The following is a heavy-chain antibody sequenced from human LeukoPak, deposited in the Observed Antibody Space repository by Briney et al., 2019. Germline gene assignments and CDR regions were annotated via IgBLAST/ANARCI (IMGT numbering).Heavy chain of an antibody. CDR2: ISHSGGNI. Sequence: PGGSLRLSCVASGFTLSSYGMSWVRQAPGMGLEWVSSISHSGGNIYYAESVKGRFTISRDNSKSTLYLQMNSLRAEDTAVYYCAKRISEVQTLGTFDYWGREPWSPSP. D-gene: IGHD1-1*01. V-gene: IGHV3-23*01. CDR1: GFTLSSYG. CDR3: AKRISEVQTLGTFDY. J-gene: IGHJ4*02.